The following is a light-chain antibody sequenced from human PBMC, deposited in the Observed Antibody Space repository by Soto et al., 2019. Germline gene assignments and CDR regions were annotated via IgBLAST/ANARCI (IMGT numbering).Light chain of an antibody. V-gene: IGKV1-5*01. CDR3: QQCNSYSWT. J-gene: IGKJ1*01. CDR1: QSISSW. CDR2: DAS. Sequence: DIQMTQSPSTLSASVGDRVTITCRASQSISSWLTWYQQKPGKAPKLLIYDASTLVSGVPSRFSGSGSGTEFTLTISNLQPDDSATYYCQQCNSYSWTVGQGTKVDSK.